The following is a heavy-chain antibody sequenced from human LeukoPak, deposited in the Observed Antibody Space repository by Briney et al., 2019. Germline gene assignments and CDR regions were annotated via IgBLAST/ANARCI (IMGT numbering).Heavy chain of an antibody. J-gene: IGHJ4*02. CDR2: IRGSSATI. CDR3: ARDARSHCGTDACYGPYFDY. D-gene: IGHD2-2*01. Sequence: GGSLTLSCAASGFTFSSSNMNWLRQTPGKGLEWISYIRGSSATIYYADSVKGRFTISRDNAKNSLYLQMDDLRAEGTGVYFCARDARSHCGTDACYGPYFDYWGQGSLVTVSS. CDR1: GFTFSSSN. V-gene: IGHV3-48*01.